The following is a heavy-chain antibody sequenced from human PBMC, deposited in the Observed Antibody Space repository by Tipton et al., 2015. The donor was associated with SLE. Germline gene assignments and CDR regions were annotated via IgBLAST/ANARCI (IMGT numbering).Heavy chain of an antibody. CDR2: INHSGST. Sequence: TLSLTCAVYGGSFSGYYWSWIRQPPGKGLEWIGEINHSGSTNYNPSLKSRVTISVDTPKNQFSLKLSSVTAADTAVYYCARRRVGNWFDPWGQGTLVTVPS. CDR1: GGSFSGYY. D-gene: IGHD2-15*01. CDR3: ARRRVGNWFDP. V-gene: IGHV4-34*01. J-gene: IGHJ5*02.